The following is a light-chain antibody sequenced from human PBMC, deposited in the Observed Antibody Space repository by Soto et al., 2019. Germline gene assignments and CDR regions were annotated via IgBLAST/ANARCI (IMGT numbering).Light chain of an antibody. J-gene: IGKJ5*01. CDR1: QSVSSNN. Sequence: EIVLTQSPGTLSLSPGERATLSCRASQSVSSNNLAWYHQKPGQTPRLLIYGASSRATGIPDRFSGSGSGTDFTLTISRLEPEDFAVYFCQQYHNSITFGQGTRLEIE. CDR2: GAS. CDR3: QQYHNSIT. V-gene: IGKV3-20*01.